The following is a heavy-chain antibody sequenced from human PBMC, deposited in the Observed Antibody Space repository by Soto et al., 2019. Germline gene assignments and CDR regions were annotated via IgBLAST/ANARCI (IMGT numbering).Heavy chain of an antibody. V-gene: IGHV6-1*02. CDR3: ARGPKQWLTHFDY. CDR2: TYYRSKWYK. CDR1: GDSVSSNSAT. Sequence: QVQLQQSGPGLVKPSQTLSLTCAISGDSVSSNSATWNWIRQSPSRGLEWLGRTYYRSKWYKDYALSVKSRMTISPDTSKNQISLQLTSVTPEDTAVYYCARGPKQWLTHFDYWGQGTLVTVSS. D-gene: IGHD6-19*01. J-gene: IGHJ4*02.